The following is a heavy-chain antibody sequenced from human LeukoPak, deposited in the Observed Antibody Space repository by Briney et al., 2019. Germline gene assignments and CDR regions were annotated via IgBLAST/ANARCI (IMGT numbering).Heavy chain of an antibody. CDR3: ARDREWLPNYFDY. V-gene: IGHV4-59*12. CDR1: GGSISSYY. CDR2: IYYSGST. Sequence: SETLSLTCTVSGGSISSYYWSWIRQPPGKGLEWIGYIYYSGSTNYNPSLKSRVTISVDTSKNQFSLKLSSVTAADTAVYYCARDREWLPNYFDYWGQGTQVTVSS. D-gene: IGHD3-3*01. J-gene: IGHJ4*02.